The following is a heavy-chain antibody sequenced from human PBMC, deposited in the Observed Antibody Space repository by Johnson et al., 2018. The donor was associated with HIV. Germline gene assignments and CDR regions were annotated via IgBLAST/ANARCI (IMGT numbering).Heavy chain of an antibody. D-gene: IGHD5-18*01. V-gene: IGHV3-53*01. Sequence: VQLVESGGGLIQPGGSLRLSCEGSGFIFDEYDMSWVRQTPGKGLEWVSVIYSGGSTYYADSVKGRFTISRDNSKNTLYLQMNSLRAEDTAVYYCARDGGIQLWSAFDIWGQGTMVTVSS. CDR2: IYSGGST. CDR3: ARDGGIQLWSAFDI. J-gene: IGHJ3*02. CDR1: GFIFDEYD.